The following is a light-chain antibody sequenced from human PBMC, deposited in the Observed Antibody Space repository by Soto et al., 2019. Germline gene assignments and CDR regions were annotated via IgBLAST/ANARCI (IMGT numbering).Light chain of an antibody. J-gene: IGKJ1*01. CDR2: GAS. CDR3: QQYNNYPRT. Sequence: DIQMTQSPSSLSASVGDRVSITCRASQDIGTSLAWYQQRPGKVPSLLIYGASTLQSGVPSRFSGSGSGTDFTLTISSLQPEDVATYFCQQYNNYPRTFGQGTKV. CDR1: QDIGTS. V-gene: IGKV1-27*01.